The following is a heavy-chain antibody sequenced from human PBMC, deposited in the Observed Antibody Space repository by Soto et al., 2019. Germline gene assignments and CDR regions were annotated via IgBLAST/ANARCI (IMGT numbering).Heavy chain of an antibody. V-gene: IGHV1-18*01. CDR2: ISAYNGNA. J-gene: IGHJ5*02. CDR3: ARDYYGSGRLNAHNWFDP. Sequence: QVQLVQSGAEVKKPGASVKVSCKASGYTFTTYGISWVRQAPGQGLEWMGWISAYNGNANYAQKFRGRVTMTTDTSTSTAYLELRSSRSDDTAVYYCARDYYGSGRLNAHNWFDPWGQGTLVTVSS. CDR1: GYTFTTYG. D-gene: IGHD3-10*01.